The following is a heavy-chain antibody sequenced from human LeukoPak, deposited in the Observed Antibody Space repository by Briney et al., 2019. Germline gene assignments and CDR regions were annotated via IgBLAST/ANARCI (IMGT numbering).Heavy chain of an antibody. CDR1: GFTFSSYA. J-gene: IGHJ4*02. D-gene: IGHD3-10*01. CDR2: ISGSGGST. CDR3: AKGGDYYGSARFDY. Sequence: GGSLGLSCEASGFTFSSYAMNWVRQAPGKGLDWVSAISGSGGSTYYADSVKGRFTISRDNSKNTLYLQMNSLRSEDTAVYYCAKGGDYYGSARFDYWGQGTLVTVSS. V-gene: IGHV3-23*01.